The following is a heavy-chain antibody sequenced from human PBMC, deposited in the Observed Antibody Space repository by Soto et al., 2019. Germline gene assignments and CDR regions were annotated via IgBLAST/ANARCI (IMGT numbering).Heavy chain of an antibody. CDR2: VIPLFDTA. Sequence: QVQVVQSGAEVKKPGSSVKVSCKVSGGIFTNNAISWVRQAPGQVLEWLGGVIPLFDTAYYAQKFRGRLRSSADGATTTAYMELSGLTSADTAVYFCATGGHNDGYNFYHGMDVWGQGTTVTVS. J-gene: IGHJ6*02. CDR1: GGIFTNNA. CDR3: ATGGHNDGYNFYHGMDV. D-gene: IGHD5-18*01. V-gene: IGHV1-69*01.